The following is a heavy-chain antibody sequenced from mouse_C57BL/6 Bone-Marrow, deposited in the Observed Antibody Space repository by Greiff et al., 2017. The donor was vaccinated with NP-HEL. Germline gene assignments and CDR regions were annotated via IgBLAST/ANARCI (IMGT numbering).Heavy chain of an antibody. V-gene: IGHV1-26*01. D-gene: IGHD1-1*01. CDR1: GYTFTDYY. CDR2: INPNNGGT. Sequence: VQLQQSGPELVKPGASVKISCKASGYTFTDYYMNWVKQSHGKSLEWIGDINPNNGGTSYNQKFKGKATLTVDKSSSTAYMEIRSLTSEDSAVYYFARWGYYGSSPSAWFAYWGQGTLVTVSA. CDR3: ARWGYYGSSPSAWFAY. J-gene: IGHJ3*01.